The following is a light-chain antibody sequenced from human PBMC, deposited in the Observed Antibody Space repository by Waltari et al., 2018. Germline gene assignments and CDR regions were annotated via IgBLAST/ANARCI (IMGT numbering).Light chain of an antibody. Sequence: DIVMTQSPDSLAVSLGERATIHRKSSQTIFYGSNNKNYFAWYQQKPRQPPRLLLYWASTRESGVPDRFSGSGYGTDFTLTISSLQAEDVAVYYCQQYYDTPLSFGGGTKVEIK. CDR2: WAS. CDR3: QQYYDTPLS. J-gene: IGKJ4*01. CDR1: QTIFYGSNNKNY. V-gene: IGKV4-1*01.